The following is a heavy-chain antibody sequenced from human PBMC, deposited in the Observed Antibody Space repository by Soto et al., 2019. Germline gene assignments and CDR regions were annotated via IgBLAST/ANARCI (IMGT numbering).Heavy chain of an antibody. CDR2: ISYDGSNK. D-gene: IGHD3-16*02. CDR1: GFTFSSYG. CDR3: AKPVRLGELSLYNYYYGMDV. Sequence: PGGSLRLSCAASGFTFSSYGMHWVRQAPGKGLEWVAVISYDGSNKYYADSVKGRFTISRDNSKNTLYLQMNSLRAEDTAVYYCAKPVRLGELSLYNYYYGMDVWGQGTTVTVSS. V-gene: IGHV3-30*18. J-gene: IGHJ6*02.